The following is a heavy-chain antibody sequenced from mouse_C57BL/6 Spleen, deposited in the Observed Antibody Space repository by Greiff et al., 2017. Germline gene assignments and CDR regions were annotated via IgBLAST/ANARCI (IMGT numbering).Heavy chain of an antibody. V-gene: IGHV5-17*01. CDR3: ARVYYGSPNAMDY. Sequence: EVKLMESGGGLVKPGGSLKLSCAASGFTFSDYGMHWVRQAPEKGLEWVAYISSGSSTIYYADTVKGRFTISRDNAKNTLFLQMTSLRSEDTAMYYCARVYYGSPNAMDYWGQGTSVTVSS. CDR2: ISSGSSTI. D-gene: IGHD1-1*01. J-gene: IGHJ4*01. CDR1: GFTFSDYG.